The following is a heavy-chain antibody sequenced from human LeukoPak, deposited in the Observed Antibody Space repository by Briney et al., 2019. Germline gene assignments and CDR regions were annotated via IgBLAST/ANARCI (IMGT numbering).Heavy chain of an antibody. D-gene: IGHD4-23*01. CDR2: ISTTGSST. Sequence: GGSLGLSCAASGFTFSDYYMSWIRQAPGKGLEWVSYISTTGSSTYYADSVESRFTISRDNAKNSLYLQMNSLRIEDMSIYYCARKTYGGNSWYFDFWGQGTLVTVSS. CDR1: GFTFSDYY. V-gene: IGHV3-11*04. CDR3: ARKTYGGNSWYFDF. J-gene: IGHJ4*02.